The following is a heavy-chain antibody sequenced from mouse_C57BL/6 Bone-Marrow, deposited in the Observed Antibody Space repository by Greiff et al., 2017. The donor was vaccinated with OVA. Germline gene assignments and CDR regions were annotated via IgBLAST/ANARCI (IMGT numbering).Heavy chain of an antibody. Sequence: EVQLQQSGPELVKPGASVKISCKASGYTFTDYYMNWVKQSHGKSLEWIGDINPNNGGTSYNQKFKGKATLTVDKSSSTAYMELRSLTSEDSAVYYCARSHYSNYVGAYWGQGTLVTVSA. V-gene: IGHV1-26*01. D-gene: IGHD2-5*01. J-gene: IGHJ3*01. CDR3: ARSHYSNYVGAY. CDR1: GYTFTDYY. CDR2: INPNNGGT.